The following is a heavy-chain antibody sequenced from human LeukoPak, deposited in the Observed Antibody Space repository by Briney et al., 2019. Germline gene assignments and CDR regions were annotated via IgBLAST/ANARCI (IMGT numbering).Heavy chain of an antibody. CDR1: GGSVSSYY. V-gene: IGHV4-59*02. J-gene: IGHJ3*02. Sequence: SETLSLTCTVSGGSVSSYYWSWIRQPPGEGLEWIAYIHNSGSTNYDPSLKSRATIAVDTSKNQFSLKLSSVTAADTAMYYCVRDWEGFNFDIWGQGTVVTVSS. D-gene: IGHD1-26*01. CDR2: IHNSGST. CDR3: VRDWEGFNFDI.